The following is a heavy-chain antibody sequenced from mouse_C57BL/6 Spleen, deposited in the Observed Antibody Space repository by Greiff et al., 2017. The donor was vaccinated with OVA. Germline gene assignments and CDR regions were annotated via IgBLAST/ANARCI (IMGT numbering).Heavy chain of an antibody. J-gene: IGHJ4*01. D-gene: IGHD1-1*01. CDR2: ISSGGDYT. CDR1: GFTFSSYA. CDR3: TRGILPYYYAMDY. Sequence: EVKVVESGEGLVKPGGSLKLSCAASGFTFSSYAMSWVRQTPEKRLEWVAYISSGGDYTYYADTVKGRFTISIYNARNTLYLQMRSLKSEDTAMYYCTRGILPYYYAMDYGGQGTSGTGSS. V-gene: IGHV5-9-1*02.